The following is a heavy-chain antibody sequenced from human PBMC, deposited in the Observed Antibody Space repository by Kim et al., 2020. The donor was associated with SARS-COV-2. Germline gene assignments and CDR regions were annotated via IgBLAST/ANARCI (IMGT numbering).Heavy chain of an antibody. CDR2: IYHSGST. J-gene: IGHJ6*02. CDR1: GGSISSSNW. D-gene: IGHD2-2*01. V-gene: IGHV4-4*02. CDR3: ARLRLLVVVPPATEPTRYYYGMDV. Sequence: SETLSLTCAVSGGSISSSNWWSWVRQPPGKGLEWIGEIYHSGSTNYNPSLKSRVTISLDKSKNQFSLKVSSVTAADTAVYYCARLRLLVVVPPATEPTRYYYGMDVWGQGTTVTVSS.